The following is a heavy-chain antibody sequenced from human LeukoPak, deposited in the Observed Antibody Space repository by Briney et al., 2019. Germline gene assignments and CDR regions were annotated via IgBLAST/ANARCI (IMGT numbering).Heavy chain of an antibody. D-gene: IGHD3-22*01. V-gene: IGHV3-74*01. J-gene: IGHJ1*01. Sequence: GGSLTLSCTVSGFTFSSYRMHWVRQAAGKGLEWVARINSDGTDISYGDSEKGRFTIARDNAKNTLYLQMNSLRVEDTAVYYCARVGYYDSSNYYAYFQHWGQGTLVTVSS. CDR2: INSDGTDI. CDR1: GFTFSSYR. CDR3: ARVGYYDSSNYYAYFQH.